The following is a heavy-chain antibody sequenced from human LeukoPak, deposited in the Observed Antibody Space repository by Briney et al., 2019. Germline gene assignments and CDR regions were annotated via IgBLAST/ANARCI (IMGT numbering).Heavy chain of an antibody. CDR2: IYTSGST. CDR3: ARLHGSRRWLQYPMYYFDY. V-gene: IGHV4-4*07. CDR1: GGSISSYY. J-gene: IGHJ4*02. D-gene: IGHD5-24*01. Sequence: SETLSLTCAVSGGSISSYYWSWIRQPAGKGLEWIGRIYTSGSTNYNPSLKSRVTMSGDTSKNQFSLKLSSVTAADTAVYYCARLHGSRRWLQYPMYYFDYWGQGTLVTVSS.